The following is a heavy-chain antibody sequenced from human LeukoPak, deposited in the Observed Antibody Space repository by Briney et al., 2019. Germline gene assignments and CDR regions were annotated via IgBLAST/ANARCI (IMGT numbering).Heavy chain of an antibody. CDR3: ARAAFVVVPAAIMGGDYYFDY. Sequence: GGSLRLSCAASGFTFSSYWMSWVRQAPGKGLEWVANIKQDGSEKYYVDSVKGQFTISRDNAKNSLYLQMNSLRAEDTAVYYCARAAFVVVPAAIMGGDYYFDYWGQGTLVTVSS. CDR2: IKQDGSEK. CDR1: GFTFSSYW. J-gene: IGHJ4*02. D-gene: IGHD2-2*01. V-gene: IGHV3-7*01.